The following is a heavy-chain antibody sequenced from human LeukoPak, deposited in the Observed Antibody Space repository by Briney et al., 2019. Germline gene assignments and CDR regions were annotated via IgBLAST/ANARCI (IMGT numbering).Heavy chain of an antibody. V-gene: IGHV4-39*07. CDR3: ARDLTITRTTGIDY. Sequence: PSETLSLTCTVSGGSISSSSYYWGWIRQPPGKGLEWIGSIYYSGSTYYNPSLKSRVTISVDTSKNQFSLKLSSVTAADTAVYYCARDLTITRTTGIDYWGQGTLGTVS. J-gene: IGHJ4*02. D-gene: IGHD1-14*01. CDR2: IYYSGST. CDR1: GGSISSSSYY.